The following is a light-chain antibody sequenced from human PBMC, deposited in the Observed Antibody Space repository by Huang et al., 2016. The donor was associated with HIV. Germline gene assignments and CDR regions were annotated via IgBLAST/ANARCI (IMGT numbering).Light chain of an antibody. CDR1: QGIRHY. CDR2: ASS. Sequence: IQLTKSPSFLSASDGDRVTITCRSSQGIRHYVAGYQQRPGKAPTLLIHASSTLRSGVSGRFSGTGAGTDFTLTISKLQVEDFATYYCQQLKSYPYTCGQGTTLGLK. CDR3: QQLKSYPYT. J-gene: IGKJ2*01. V-gene: IGKV1-9*01.